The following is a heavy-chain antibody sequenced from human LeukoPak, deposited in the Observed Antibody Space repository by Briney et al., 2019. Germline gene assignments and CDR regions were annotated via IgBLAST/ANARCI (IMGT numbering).Heavy chain of an antibody. CDR2: ISAYNGNT. J-gene: IGHJ5*02. Sequence: GASVKVSCKASGYTFTSYGISWVRQAPGQGLEWMGWISAYNGNTNYAQKLQGRVTMTTDTSTSTAYMELRSLRSDDTAVYYCARDTYCSRTSCSRGWFDPWGQGTLVTVSS. D-gene: IGHD2-2*01. CDR1: GYTFTSYG. CDR3: ARDTYCSRTSCSRGWFDP. V-gene: IGHV1-18*04.